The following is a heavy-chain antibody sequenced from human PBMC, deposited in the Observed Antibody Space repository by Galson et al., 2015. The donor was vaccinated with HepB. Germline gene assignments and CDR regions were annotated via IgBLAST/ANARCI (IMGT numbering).Heavy chain of an antibody. CDR3: ARGSMDYSTSHRPSYFYYMDV. J-gene: IGHJ6*03. V-gene: IGHV3-33*01. CDR2: IWHDGSDK. D-gene: IGHD6-6*01. Sequence: CAASGFTVSNYGMHWVRQAPGKGLEWVAVIWHDGSDKYYADSEKGRFTISRDNSENTLFLQVNGLRAEDTAVYYCARGSMDYSTSHRPSYFYYMDVWGKGATVTVSS. CDR1: GFTVSNYG.